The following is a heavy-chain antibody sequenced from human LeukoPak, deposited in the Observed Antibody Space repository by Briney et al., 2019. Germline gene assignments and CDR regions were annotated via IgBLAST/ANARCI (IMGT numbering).Heavy chain of an antibody. J-gene: IGHJ4*02. D-gene: IGHD3-22*01. CDR3: ARHGNYYDSSGYNYYFDY. CDR1: GVSISSYY. CDR2: IYYSGST. V-gene: IGHV4-59*08. Sequence: SETLSLTCTVSGVSISSYYWSWIRQPPGKGLEWIGNIYYSGSTKYNPSLNSRVTISVDTSKNHFSLKLSSVTAADTAVYYCARHGNYYDSSGYNYYFDYWGQGTLGTVSS.